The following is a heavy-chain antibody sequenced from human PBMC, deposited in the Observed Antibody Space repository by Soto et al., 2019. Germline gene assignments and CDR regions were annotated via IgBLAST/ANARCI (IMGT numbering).Heavy chain of an antibody. Sequence: QVQLVQSGAEVKKPGSSVRVSCKASGGSFRSNAFSWVRQAPGQGLEWMGGVIPMFGIPKNAQKFQTRVTIGADEFTRTVYMDLRSLRSEDTAIYYCARAYDVRSGNYNGMDVWGQGTTVTVSS. J-gene: IGHJ6*02. CDR1: GGSFRSNA. CDR3: ARAYDVRSGNYNGMDV. V-gene: IGHV1-69*01. D-gene: IGHD3-3*01. CDR2: VIPMFGIP.